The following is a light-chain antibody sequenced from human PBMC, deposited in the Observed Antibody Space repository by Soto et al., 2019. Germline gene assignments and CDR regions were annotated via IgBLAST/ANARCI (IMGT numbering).Light chain of an antibody. J-gene: IGLJ1*01. CDR1: ISDVGGFNF. Sequence: QSVLTQPASVSGSPGQSITISCTETISDVGGFNFVSWYQQHPGKAPRLMIYEVTYRPSGVSSRLSGSKSGNTASLTISGLQADDEADYYCSSFTSHTSHYVFGTGTKVTVL. V-gene: IGLV2-14*03. CDR2: EVT. CDR3: SSFTSHTSHYV.